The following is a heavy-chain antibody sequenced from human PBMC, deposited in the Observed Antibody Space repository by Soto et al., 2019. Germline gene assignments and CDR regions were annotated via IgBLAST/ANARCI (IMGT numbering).Heavy chain of an antibody. CDR1: GGSISSSNW. CDR2: IYHSGST. Sequence: QVQLQESGPGLVKPSGTLSLTCAVSGGSISSSNWWSWVRQPPGKGLEWIGEIYHSGSTNYNPSLKSRVTISVDKSKNQFSLKLSSVTAADTAVYYCARDGGGYRYGSPYPYYHYGMDVWGQGTTVTVSS. D-gene: IGHD5-18*01. V-gene: IGHV4-4*02. J-gene: IGHJ6*02. CDR3: ARDGGGYRYGSPYPYYHYGMDV.